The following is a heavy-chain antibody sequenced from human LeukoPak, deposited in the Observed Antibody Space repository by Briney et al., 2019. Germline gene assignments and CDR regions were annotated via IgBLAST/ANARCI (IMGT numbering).Heavy chain of an antibody. Sequence: ASVKVSCKTSGYTFTTYYMHWVRQAPGQGLEWMGWINPNSGGTDYAQKFQGRVTMTRDTSISTAYMELSRLRSDDTAVYYCARDRSHLGYCSGGSCYDPTGRVHFDYWGQGTLVTASS. J-gene: IGHJ4*02. CDR1: GYTFTTYY. V-gene: IGHV1-2*02. CDR3: ARDRSHLGYCSGGSCYDPTGRVHFDY. CDR2: INPNSGGT. D-gene: IGHD2-15*01.